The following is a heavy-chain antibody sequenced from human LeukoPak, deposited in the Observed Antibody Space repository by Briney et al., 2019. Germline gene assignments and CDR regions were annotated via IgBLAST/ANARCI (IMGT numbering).Heavy chain of an antibody. V-gene: IGHV3-30*02. D-gene: IGHD3-22*01. Sequence: GGSLRLSCAASGFTFSSYGMHWVRQAPGKGLEWVAFMRYDGSNKYYADSVKGRFTISRDNSKNTLYLQMNSLRAEDTAVYYCAKSHHYDRSGYYYAPGWWGQGTLVTVSS. CDR1: GFTFSSYG. CDR2: MRYDGSNK. CDR3: AKSHHYDRSGYYYAPGW. J-gene: IGHJ4*02.